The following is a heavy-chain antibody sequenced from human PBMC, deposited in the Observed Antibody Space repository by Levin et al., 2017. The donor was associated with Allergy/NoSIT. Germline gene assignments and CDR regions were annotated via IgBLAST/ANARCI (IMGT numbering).Heavy chain of an antibody. J-gene: IGHJ6*02. CDR3: ARGYYGMDV. V-gene: IGHV3-7*01. Sequence: PGGSLRLSCAASGFPFSSYWMSWVRQAPGKGLEWVANIKEDGSEKYYVDFVKGRFTISRDNAKNSRDSAKNSLYLQMNSLRVEDTAGYYCARGYYGMDVWGQGTTVTVSS. CDR1: GFPFSSYW. CDR2: IKEDGSEK.